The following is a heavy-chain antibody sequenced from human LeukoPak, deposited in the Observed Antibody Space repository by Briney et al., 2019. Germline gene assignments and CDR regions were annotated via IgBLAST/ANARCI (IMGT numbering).Heavy chain of an antibody. CDR2: VNHSGST. J-gene: IGHJ4*02. CDR1: GGSFSGYY. Sequence: SETLSLTCAVYGGSFSGYYWSWIRQPPGKGLEWIGEVNHSGSTNYNPSLKSRVTISVDTPKNQFSLKLSSVTAADTAVYYCARGILKYDFWSGYSHFDYWGQGTLVTVSS. D-gene: IGHD3-3*01. CDR3: ARGILKYDFWSGYSHFDY. V-gene: IGHV4-34*01.